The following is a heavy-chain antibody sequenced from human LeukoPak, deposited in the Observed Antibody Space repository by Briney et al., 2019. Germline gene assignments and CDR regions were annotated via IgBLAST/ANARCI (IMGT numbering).Heavy chain of an antibody. CDR1: GFTFIIYG. Sequence: ASVKVSCKTSGFTFIIYGINWVRQAPGQGPEWMGWISVHDGKTKYAQKFHDRVSLTTDTSTRTAYMELRRLRSDDTAVYYCARVDCSGDECYSEDHWGQGTLVIVSS. CDR3: ARVDCSGDECYSEDH. D-gene: IGHD2-15*01. CDR2: ISVHDGKT. J-gene: IGHJ4*02. V-gene: IGHV1-18*01.